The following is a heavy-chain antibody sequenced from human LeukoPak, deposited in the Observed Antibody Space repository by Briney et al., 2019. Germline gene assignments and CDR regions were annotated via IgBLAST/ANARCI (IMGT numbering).Heavy chain of an antibody. CDR2: ISSSSSYI. D-gene: IGHD3-9*01. Sequence: PGGSLRLSCAASGFTFSSYSMNWVRQAPGKGLEWVSSISSSSSYIYYADSVKGRFTISRDNSKKTLYLQMNSLRAEDTAVYYCAKRATLRYFVSTLENYFYYMDVWGKGTTVTISS. CDR1: GFTFSSYS. V-gene: IGHV3-21*01. J-gene: IGHJ6*03. CDR3: AKRATLRYFVSTLENYFYYMDV.